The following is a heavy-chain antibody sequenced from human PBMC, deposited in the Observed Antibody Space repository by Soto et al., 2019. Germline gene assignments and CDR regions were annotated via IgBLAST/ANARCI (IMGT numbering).Heavy chain of an antibody. J-gene: IGHJ4*02. Sequence: QVQLEQSGAEVKKPGASVKVSCKTSGYTFTSYTLHWVRQAPGQGLEWMGWINAGNGREKYSQRSEDRGSLSMDKSQATAYTELRSLRSEDPAIYYCARGGGWVGEASFDSWGQGTLVTVSS. V-gene: IGHV1-3*01. D-gene: IGHD3-10*01. CDR3: ARGGGWVGEASFDS. CDR2: INAGNGRE. CDR1: GYTFTSYT.